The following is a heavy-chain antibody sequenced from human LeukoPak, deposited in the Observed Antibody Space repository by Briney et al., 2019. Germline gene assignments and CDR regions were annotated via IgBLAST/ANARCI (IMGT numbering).Heavy chain of an antibody. J-gene: IGHJ4*02. CDR2: IYDSVTT. Sequence: SETLSLTCTVSGGPISSYYWSWMRQPPGKGLEWIGYIYDSVTTKYNPSLKSRVTISVDPSKNQFSLKLRSVTAADTAVYYCARETWDSYGRMFYFDYWGQGTLVTVSS. V-gene: IGHV4-59*01. D-gene: IGHD5-18*01. CDR3: ARETWDSYGRMFYFDY. CDR1: GGPISSYY.